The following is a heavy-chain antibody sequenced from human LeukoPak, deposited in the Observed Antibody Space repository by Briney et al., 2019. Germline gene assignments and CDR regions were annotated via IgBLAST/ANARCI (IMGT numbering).Heavy chain of an antibody. J-gene: IGHJ4*02. D-gene: IGHD5-18*01. Sequence: ASVKVSCKASGGTFSSYAISWVRQAPGQGLEWMGGIIPIFGTANYAQKFQGRVTITADKSTSTAYMDLSSLRSEDTAVYYCARGDGYSSPYYFDYWGQGTLVTVSS. CDR1: GGTFSSYA. CDR3: ARGDGYSSPYYFDY. CDR2: IIPIFGTA. V-gene: IGHV1-69*06.